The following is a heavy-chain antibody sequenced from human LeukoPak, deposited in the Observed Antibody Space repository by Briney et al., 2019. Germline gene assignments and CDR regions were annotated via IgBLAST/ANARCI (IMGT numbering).Heavy chain of an antibody. V-gene: IGHV3-30*03. CDR3: ASGSPHWDIVVVPAAIGAIGDY. CDR2: ISYDGSNK. J-gene: IGHJ4*02. D-gene: IGHD2-2*02. Sequence: PGGSLRLSCAASGFTFSSYGMHWVRQAPGKGLEWVAVISYDGSNKYYADSVKGRFTISRDNSKNTLYLQMNSLRAEDTAVYYCASGSPHWDIVVVPAAIGAIGDYWGQGTLVTVSS. CDR1: GFTFSSYG.